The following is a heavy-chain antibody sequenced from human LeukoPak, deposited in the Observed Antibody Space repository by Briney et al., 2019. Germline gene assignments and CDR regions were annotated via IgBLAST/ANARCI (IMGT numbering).Heavy chain of an antibody. CDR1: GFTFSSYS. CDR3: ARRGSWADAFDI. V-gene: IGHV3-21*01. Sequence: GGSLRLSCAASGFTFSSYSMNWVRQAPGKGLEWVSSISSSSSYIYYADSVKGRFTISRDNAKNSLYLQMNSLRAEDTAVYYCARRGSWADAFDIWGQGTMVTVSS. D-gene: IGHD2-15*01. CDR2: ISSSSSYI. J-gene: IGHJ3*02.